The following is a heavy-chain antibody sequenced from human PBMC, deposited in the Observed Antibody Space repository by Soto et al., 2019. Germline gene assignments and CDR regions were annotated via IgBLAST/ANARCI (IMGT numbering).Heavy chain of an antibody. J-gene: IGHJ4*02. V-gene: IGHV4-59*01. CDR2: IYYSGST. Sequence: PSETLSLTCTVSGGPISSYYWSWIRQPPGKGLEWIGYIYYSGSTNYNPSLKSRVTISVDTSKNQFSLKLSSVTAADTAVYYCARFRFRDDEHDFWSGYYLDYWGQGTLVTVSS. D-gene: IGHD3-3*01. CDR1: GGPISSYY. CDR3: ARFRFRDDEHDFWSGYYLDY.